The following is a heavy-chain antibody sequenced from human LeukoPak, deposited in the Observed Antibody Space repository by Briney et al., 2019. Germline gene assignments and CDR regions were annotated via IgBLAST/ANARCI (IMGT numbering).Heavy chain of an antibody. J-gene: IGHJ4*02. D-gene: IGHD6-13*01. CDR2: ISYDGSNK. CDR3: ARDQGQQLAIDY. V-gene: IGHV3-30*04. Sequence: GSLILSCAASGFTFISYAMHWVRQAPGKGLEWVAVISYDGSNKYYADSVKGRFTISRDNSKNTLYLQMNSLRAEDTAVYYCARDQGQQLAIDYWGQGTLVTVSS. CDR1: GFTFISYA.